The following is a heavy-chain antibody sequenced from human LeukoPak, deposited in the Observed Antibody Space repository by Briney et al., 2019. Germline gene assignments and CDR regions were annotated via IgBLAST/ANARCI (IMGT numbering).Heavy chain of an antibody. J-gene: IGHJ4*02. CDR2: IYSGGGT. CDR3: AKALRAYSYDY. CDR1: GFTFSSIY. Sequence: GGSLRLSCAASGFTFSSIYMSWVRQAPGKGLEWVSVIYSGGGTDYADSVKGRFTISRDISKNTLYLQLNSLRVEDTAVYYCAKALRAYSYDYWGQGALVTVSS. V-gene: IGHV3-53*01. D-gene: IGHD5-18*01.